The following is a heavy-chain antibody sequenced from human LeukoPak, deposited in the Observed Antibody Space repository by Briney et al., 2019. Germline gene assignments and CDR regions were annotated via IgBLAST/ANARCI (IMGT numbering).Heavy chain of an antibody. CDR3: ARGGSSSSYYYYYGVDV. D-gene: IGHD6-6*01. CDR1: GFTFSHYA. CDR2: ISSDGSNK. J-gene: IGHJ6*02. Sequence: GGSLRLSCEGSGFTFSHYAMHWVRQAPGKGLEWVAVISSDGSNKYYADSVKGRFTISRDNSKNTLYLQTNRLRAEDTAVYYCARGGSSSSYYYYYGVDVWGQGTTVTVSS. V-gene: IGHV3-30-3*01.